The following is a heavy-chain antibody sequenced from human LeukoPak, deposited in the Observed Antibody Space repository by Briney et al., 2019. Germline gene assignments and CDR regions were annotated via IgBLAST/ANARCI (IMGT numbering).Heavy chain of an antibody. V-gene: IGHV4-4*07. Sequence: SETLSLTRTVSGGSISSYYWSWIRQPAGKGLEWIGRIYTSGSTNYNPSLKSRVTMSVDTSKNQFSLKLSSVTAADTAVYYCAREPPISSSWYPLDYWGQGTLVTVSS. D-gene: IGHD6-13*01. CDR1: GGSISSYY. J-gene: IGHJ4*02. CDR3: AREPPISSSWYPLDY. CDR2: IYTSGST.